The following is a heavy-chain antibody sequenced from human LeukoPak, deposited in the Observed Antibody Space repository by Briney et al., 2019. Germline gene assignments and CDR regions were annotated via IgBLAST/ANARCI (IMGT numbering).Heavy chain of an antibody. D-gene: IGHD3-9*01. CDR3: AKVPDYDILTGIY. J-gene: IGHJ4*02. Sequence: PGGSLRLSCAASGFTFSSYAMSWVRQAPGKGLEWVSAISGSGGSTYYTDSVKGRFTISRDNSKNTLYLQMNSLRAEDTAVYYCAKVPDYDILTGIYWGQGTLVTVSS. CDR2: ISGSGGST. CDR1: GFTFSSYA. V-gene: IGHV3-23*01.